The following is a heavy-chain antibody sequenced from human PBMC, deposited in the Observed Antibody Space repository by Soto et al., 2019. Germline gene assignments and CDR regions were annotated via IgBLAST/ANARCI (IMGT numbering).Heavy chain of an antibody. CDR3: ARSGYSYGSCYDY. V-gene: IGHV4-31*03. CDR1: GGSISSGGYY. J-gene: IGHJ4*02. D-gene: IGHD5-18*01. Sequence: SETLSLTCTVSGGSISSGGYYWSWIRQHPGKGLEWIGYIYYSGSTYYNPSLKSRVTISVDTSKNQFSLKLSSVTAADTAVYYCARSGYSYGSCYDYWGQGTLVTVSS. CDR2: IYYSGST.